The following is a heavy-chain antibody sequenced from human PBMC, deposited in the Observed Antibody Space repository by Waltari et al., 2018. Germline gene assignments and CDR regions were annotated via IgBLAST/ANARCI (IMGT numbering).Heavy chain of an antibody. V-gene: IGHV3-74*01. Sequence: EVQLVESGGGLVQPGGSLRLSCAASGFTFSNYWMSWVRHAPEKGLIGVSSISRDGLLTSYADSVKDRFTISRDNARKTLFLQMNSLRAEDTAVYYCAREGADYDFWSGPDYWGQGTLVTVSS. CDR1: GFTFSNYW. CDR2: ISRDGLLT. CDR3: AREGADYDFWSGPDY. J-gene: IGHJ4*02. D-gene: IGHD3-3*01.